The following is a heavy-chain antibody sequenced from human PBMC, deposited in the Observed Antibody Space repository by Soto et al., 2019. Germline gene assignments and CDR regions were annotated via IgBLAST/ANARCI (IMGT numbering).Heavy chain of an antibody. CDR2: IYHSGST. CDR1: GYSISSGYY. V-gene: IGHV4-38-2*01. CDR3: ARSKYDFWSGRVFYFDY. Sequence: SETLSLTCAVSGYSISSGYYWGWIRQPPGKGLEWIGSIYHSGSTYYNPSLKSRVTISVDTSKNQFSLKLSSVTAADTAVYYCARSKYDFWSGRVFYFDYWGQGTLVTVSS. D-gene: IGHD3-3*01. J-gene: IGHJ4*02.